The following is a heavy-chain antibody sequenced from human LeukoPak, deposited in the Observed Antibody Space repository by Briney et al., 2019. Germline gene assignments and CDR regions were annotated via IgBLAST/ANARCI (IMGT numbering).Heavy chain of an antibody. J-gene: IGHJ4*02. V-gene: IGHV3-11*04. D-gene: IGHD6-13*01. CDR2: ISSSGSTI. Sequence: GGSLRLSCAASGFTFSDYYMSWIRQAPGKGLEWVSYISSSGSTIYYADSVKGRFTISRDNAKNSLYLQMNSLRAEDTAVYSCARDGIAARQAGYFDYWGQGTLVTVSS. CDR1: GFTFSDYY. CDR3: ARDGIAARQAGYFDY.